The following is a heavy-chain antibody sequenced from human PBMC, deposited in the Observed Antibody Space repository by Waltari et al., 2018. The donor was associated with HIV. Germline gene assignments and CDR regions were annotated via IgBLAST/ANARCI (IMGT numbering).Heavy chain of an antibody. CDR1: GGIFSSNG. Sequence: QVQLVQSGAELKKPGSSVKVSCRASGGIFSSNGITWVRQAPGQGLGWMGGFIPIFGTPNYAQKFQGRVTITADESTGTAYMELRSLRSEDTAVYYCARRFTWNKSYYYYGLAVWGQGTTVTVSS. CDR3: ARRFTWNKSYYYYGLAV. D-gene: IGHD3-10*01. V-gene: IGHV1-69*01. CDR2: FIPIFGTP. J-gene: IGHJ6*02.